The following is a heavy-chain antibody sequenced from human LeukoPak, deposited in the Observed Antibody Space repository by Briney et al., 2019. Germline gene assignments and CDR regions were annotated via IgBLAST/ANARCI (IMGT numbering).Heavy chain of an antibody. CDR2: IIPIFGTA. CDR1: GGTFSSYA. D-gene: IGHD3-10*01. Sequence: ASVKLSCKSSGGTFSSYAISWVRQAPGQGLEWMGGIIPIFGTANYAQKFQGRVTITADESTSTAYMELSSLRSEDTAVYYCARGYAFTVRFDYWGQGTLVTVSS. CDR3: ARGYAFTVRFDY. V-gene: IGHV1-69*01. J-gene: IGHJ4*02.